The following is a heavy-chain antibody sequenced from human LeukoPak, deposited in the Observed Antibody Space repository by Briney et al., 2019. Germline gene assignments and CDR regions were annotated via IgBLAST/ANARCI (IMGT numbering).Heavy chain of an antibody. V-gene: IGHV3-7*01. D-gene: IGHD2-15*01. CDR1: GFTFDDYA. CDR2: IKHDGSEE. J-gene: IGHJ2*01. Sequence: GGSLRLSCAASGFTFDDYAMHWVRQAPGKGLEWVADIKHDGSEEHYVASVKGRFTISRDNAKLYLQMNSLRAEDTAVYYCAGGQGWHFDLWGRGTLITVSS. CDR3: AGGQGWHFDL.